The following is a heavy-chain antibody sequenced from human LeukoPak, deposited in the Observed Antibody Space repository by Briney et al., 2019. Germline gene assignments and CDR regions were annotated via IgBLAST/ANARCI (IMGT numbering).Heavy chain of an antibody. J-gene: IGHJ3*02. Sequence: PSETLSLTCTVSGGSISSDYWSWIRQPPGKGLEWIGFIHYSGNSGYNASLKSRATMSLDTSKNQFLLRLNSVTAADTALYYCARHVLIWLGERNYAFDIWGQGTMVTVSS. CDR3: ARHVLIWLGERNYAFDI. V-gene: IGHV4-59*08. CDR2: IHYSGNS. CDR1: GGSISSDY. D-gene: IGHD3-10*01.